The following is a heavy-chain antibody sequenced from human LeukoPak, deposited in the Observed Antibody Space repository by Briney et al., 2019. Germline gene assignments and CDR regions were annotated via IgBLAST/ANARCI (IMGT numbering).Heavy chain of an antibody. Sequence: PGGSLRLSCAASGFIFNNYAMTWVRQAPGKGLDWVSAISGSGVSTYYADSVQGRFTISRDNSKNTLYLQMNSLRAEDTAVYYCAKGSRRIAAAEIDYWGQGTLVTVSS. D-gene: IGHD6-13*01. CDR1: GFIFNNYA. CDR3: AKGSRRIAAAEIDY. V-gene: IGHV3-23*01. CDR2: ISGSGVST. J-gene: IGHJ4*02.